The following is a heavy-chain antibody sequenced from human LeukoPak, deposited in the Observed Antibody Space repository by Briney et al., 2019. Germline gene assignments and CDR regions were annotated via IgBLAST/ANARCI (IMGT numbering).Heavy chain of an antibody. V-gene: IGHV3-23*01. D-gene: IGHD2-21*01. CDR3: ARDRCGDICFYGLDV. Sequence: PGGSLRLSCAASGFTFNTYAMSWVRQAPGKGLEWVSGVSGSGGNTYYTDSVKGPFTISRDNSKNTLYLEMNSLRAEDTAVYYCARDRCGDICFYGLDVWGQGTTVSVSS. CDR1: GFTFNTYA. J-gene: IGHJ6*02. CDR2: VSGSGGNT.